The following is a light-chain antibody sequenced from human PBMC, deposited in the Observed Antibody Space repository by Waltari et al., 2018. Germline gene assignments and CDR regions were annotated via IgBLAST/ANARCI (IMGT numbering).Light chain of an antibody. V-gene: IGLV3-25*03. CDR1: ALPKQY. CDR2: KDN. CDR3: QSLDRSGTVI. J-gene: IGLJ2*01. Sequence: SYYLSQPPSLSVSPGQMARITCSGDALPKQYAYWYQQKPVQAPVLVISKDNERPSGIPERFSGSSSGTTVSLTISGVLAEDEANYYCQSLDRSGTVIFGGGTTLTVL.